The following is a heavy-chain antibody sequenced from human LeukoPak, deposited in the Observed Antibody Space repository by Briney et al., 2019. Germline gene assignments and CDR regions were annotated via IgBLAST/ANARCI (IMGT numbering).Heavy chain of an antibody. Sequence: SGPTLVNPTQTLTLTCTFSGFSLSTSGVGVGWIRQPPGKALEWLALIYWNDDKRYSPSLKSRLTITKDTSKNQVVLTMTNMDPVDTATYYCARVTIFGVVTNNWFDPWGQGTLVTVSS. D-gene: IGHD3-3*01. J-gene: IGHJ5*02. CDR2: IYWNDDK. V-gene: IGHV2-5*01. CDR3: ARVTIFGVVTNNWFDP. CDR1: GFSLSTSGVG.